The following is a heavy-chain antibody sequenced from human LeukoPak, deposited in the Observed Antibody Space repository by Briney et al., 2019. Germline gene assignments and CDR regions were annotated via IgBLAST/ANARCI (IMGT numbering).Heavy chain of an antibody. CDR2: ISTSSSYI. Sequence: GGSLRLSCAASGFTFSSYSMNWVRQAPGKGLEWVSSISTSSSYIYYADSVKGRFTISRDNAKSSLYLQMNSLRAEDTAVFYCARLRWEQTGYSSDYWGQGTLVTVSS. CDR1: GFTFSSYS. D-gene: IGHD4-23*01. V-gene: IGHV3-21*01. CDR3: ARLRWEQTGYSSDY. J-gene: IGHJ4*02.